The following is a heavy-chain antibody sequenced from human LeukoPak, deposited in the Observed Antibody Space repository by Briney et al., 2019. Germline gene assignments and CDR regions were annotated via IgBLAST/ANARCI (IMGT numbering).Heavy chain of an antibody. D-gene: IGHD3-3*01. Sequence: PGGSLRLSCAASGFTASSNYMSWVRQAPGRGLEWVSVIYSGGSTYYADSVKGRFTISRDNSKNTLYLQMNSLRAEDTAVYYCARGLTNYYYGMDVWGQGTTVTVSS. CDR2: IYSGGST. CDR1: GFTASSNY. V-gene: IGHV3-53*01. J-gene: IGHJ6*02. CDR3: ARGLTNYYYGMDV.